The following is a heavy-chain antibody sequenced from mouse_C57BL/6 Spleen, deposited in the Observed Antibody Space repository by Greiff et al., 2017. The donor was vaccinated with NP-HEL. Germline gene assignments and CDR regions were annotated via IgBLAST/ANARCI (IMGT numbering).Heavy chain of an antibody. D-gene: IGHD3-2*02. CDR2: IYPGDGDT. V-gene: IGHV1-82*01. CDR1: GYAFSSSW. J-gene: IGHJ2*01. CDR3: ARETAQAYFDY. Sequence: QVQLQQSGPELVKPGASVKISCKASGYAFSSSWMNWVKQRPGKGLEWIGRIYPGDGDTNYNGKFKGKATLTADKSSRTAYMQLSSLTSEDSAVYFCARETAQAYFDYWGQGTTLTVSS.